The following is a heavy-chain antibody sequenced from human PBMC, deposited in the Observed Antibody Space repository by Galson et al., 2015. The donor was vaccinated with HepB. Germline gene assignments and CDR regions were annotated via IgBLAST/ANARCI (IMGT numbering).Heavy chain of an antibody. CDR3: ARRQGKAAAGQFDY. J-gene: IGHJ4*02. Sequence: SLRLSCAASGFTFDDYGMSWVRQAPGKGLEWVSGINWNGGSTGYADSVKGRFTISRDNAKNSLYLQMNSLRAEDTALYHCARRQGKAAAGQFDYWGQGTLVTVSS. CDR2: INWNGGST. D-gene: IGHD6-13*01. CDR1: GFTFDDYG. V-gene: IGHV3-20*01.